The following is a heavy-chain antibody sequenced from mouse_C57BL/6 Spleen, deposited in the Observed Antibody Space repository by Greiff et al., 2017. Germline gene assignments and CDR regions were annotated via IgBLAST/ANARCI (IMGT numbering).Heavy chain of an antibody. CDR1: GYTFTEYT. Sequence: VQLQQSGAELVRPGASVKLSCKASGYTFTEYTIHWVKQRPGQGLEWIGWFYPGSGGINYNEKFKGKATLTADKSSSTAYMELSRLTSEDSAVYFCARHEEDYYGSHWYFDVWGKGTTVTVSS. CDR2: FYPGSGGI. D-gene: IGHD1-1*01. CDR3: ARHEEDYYGSHWYFDV. J-gene: IGHJ1*03. V-gene: IGHV1-62-2*01.